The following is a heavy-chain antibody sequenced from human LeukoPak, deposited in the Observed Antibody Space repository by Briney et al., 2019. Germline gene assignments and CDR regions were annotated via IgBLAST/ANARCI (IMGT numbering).Heavy chain of an antibody. J-gene: IGHJ4*02. CDR3: ARGLKTYYYDSSGYGGLDY. Sequence: SETLSLTCTVSGGSISSYYWSWIRQPPGKGLEWIGYIYYSGSTNYNPSLKSRVTISVDTSKNQFSLKLSSVTAADTAVYYCARGLKTYYYDSSGYGGLDYWGQGTLVTVSS. CDR1: GGSISSYY. CDR2: IYYSGST. D-gene: IGHD3-22*01. V-gene: IGHV4-59*01.